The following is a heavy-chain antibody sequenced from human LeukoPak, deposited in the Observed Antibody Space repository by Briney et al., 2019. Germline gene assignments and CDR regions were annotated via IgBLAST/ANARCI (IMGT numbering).Heavy chain of an antibody. CDR2: ISSSSSYI. CDR3: ARAGSGYEGGFDY. CDR1: GFTFSGYT. V-gene: IGHV3-21*01. Sequence: GGSLRLSCAASGFTFSGYTINWVRQAPGKGLEWVSSISSSSSYIYYADSVKGRFTISRHNAKNSLYLHMNSLRVEDTAVYYCARAGSGYEGGFDYWGQGTLVTVSS. J-gene: IGHJ4*02. D-gene: IGHD5-12*01.